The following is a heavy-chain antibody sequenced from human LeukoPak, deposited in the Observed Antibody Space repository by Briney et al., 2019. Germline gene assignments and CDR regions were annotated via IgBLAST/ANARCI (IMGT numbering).Heavy chain of an antibody. CDR2: INHSGST. D-gene: IGHD3-22*01. Sequence: SETLSLTCAVYGGSFSGYYWSWIRQPPGKGLEWIGEINHSGSTNYNPSLKSRVTISVDTSKNQFSLKLSSVTAADTAVYYCAREVADYDSSGYYSSGDWFDPWGQGTLVTVSS. J-gene: IGHJ5*02. V-gene: IGHV4-34*01. CDR3: AREVADYDSSGYYSSGDWFDP. CDR1: GGSFSGYY.